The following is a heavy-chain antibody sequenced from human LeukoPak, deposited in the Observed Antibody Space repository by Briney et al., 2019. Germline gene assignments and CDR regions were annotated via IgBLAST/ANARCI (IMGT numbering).Heavy chain of an antibody. CDR1: GGSISSGGYY. CDR2: IYYSGST. CDR3: AREYSSGYYPD. J-gene: IGHJ4*02. D-gene: IGHD3-22*01. V-gene: IGHV4-31*03. Sequence: SQTLSLTCTVSGGSISSGGYYWSWIRQHPGKGLEWIGYIYYSGSTYYNPSLKSRVAVSVDTSKNQFSLKLSSVTAADTAVYYCAREYSSGYYPDWGQGTLVTVSS.